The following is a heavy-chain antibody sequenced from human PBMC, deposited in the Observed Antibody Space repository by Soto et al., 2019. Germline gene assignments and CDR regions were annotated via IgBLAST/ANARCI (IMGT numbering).Heavy chain of an antibody. J-gene: IGHJ4*02. D-gene: IGHD3-10*01. CDR3: ATLGFGESPY. V-gene: IGHV4-39*01. Sequence: QLQLQESGPGLVKPSETLSLTCTVSGGSISSSYYWGWIRQPPGKGLEWIGSIYYSGSTYYNPSLKSRVTISVDTSKNQFSLKLGSVTAADTAVYYCATLGFGESPYWGQGTLVTVSS. CDR1: GGSISSSYY. CDR2: IYYSGST.